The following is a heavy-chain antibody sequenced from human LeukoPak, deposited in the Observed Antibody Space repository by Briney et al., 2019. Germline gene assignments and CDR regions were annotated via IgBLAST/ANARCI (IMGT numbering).Heavy chain of an antibody. CDR1: GFTVDDYA. CDR3: AKDFDRESGDFQGAFHI. V-gene: IGHV3-9*01. J-gene: IGHJ3*02. D-gene: IGHD2-21*01. Sequence: GGSLRLSCAASGFTVDDYAMHWVRQVPGKGLEWVSGITWNSGSIGYADSVKGRFTISRDNAKNSLYLQMNSLRAEDTALYYCAKDFDRESGDFQGAFHIWGQGTMVTVSS. CDR2: ITWNSGSI.